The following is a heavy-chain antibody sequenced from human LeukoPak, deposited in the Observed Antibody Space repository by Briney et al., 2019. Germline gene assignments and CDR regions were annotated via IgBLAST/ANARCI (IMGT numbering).Heavy chain of an antibody. Sequence: PSETLSLTCTVSGGSISSGDYYWSWIRQPPGKGLEWIGYIYYSGSTYYNPSLKSRVTISVDTSKNQFSLKLSSVTAADTAVSYCARETYGDYVQGVDYWGQGTLVTVSS. J-gene: IGHJ4*02. V-gene: IGHV4-30-4*01. D-gene: IGHD4-17*01. CDR1: GGSISSGDYY. CDR2: IYYSGST. CDR3: ARETYGDYVQGVDY.